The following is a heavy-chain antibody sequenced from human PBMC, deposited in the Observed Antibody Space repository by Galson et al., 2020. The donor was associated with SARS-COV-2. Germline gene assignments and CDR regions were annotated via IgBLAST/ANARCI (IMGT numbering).Heavy chain of an antibody. CDR1: GFAISNSA. CDR2: ISYDGTTK. J-gene: IGHJ4*02. D-gene: IGHD6-13*01. V-gene: IGHV3-30*04. Sequence: GGSLRLSCAASGFAISNSAMHWVRQAPGKGLEWVAIISYDGTTKYNSDSVKGRFTISRDISKNTLYLQMNSLRPEDTAVYYCAIETYDQTSSWYDYWGQGARVSVSS. CDR3: AIETYDQTSSWYDY.